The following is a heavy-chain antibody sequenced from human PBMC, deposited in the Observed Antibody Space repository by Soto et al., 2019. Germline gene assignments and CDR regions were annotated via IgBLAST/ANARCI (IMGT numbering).Heavy chain of an antibody. Sequence: EVQLVESGGGLVQPGGSLRLSCAASGFTFSSYWMSWVRQAPGKGLEWVANIKQDGSEKYYVDSVKGRFTISRDNAKNSLYLQVNSLRAEDTAVYYCARSRGVVVPAATDYYYYYYMDVWGKGTTVTVSS. D-gene: IGHD2-2*01. CDR3: ARSRGVVVPAATDYYYYYYMDV. CDR2: IKQDGSEK. V-gene: IGHV3-7*01. J-gene: IGHJ6*03. CDR1: GFTFSSYW.